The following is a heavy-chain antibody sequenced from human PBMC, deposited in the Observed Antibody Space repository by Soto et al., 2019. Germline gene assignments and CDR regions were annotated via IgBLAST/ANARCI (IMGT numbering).Heavy chain of an antibody. CDR3: TRAARYYDSSGYYHDWFDP. Sequence: LRLSCTASGFTFGDYAMSWVRQAPGKGLEWVGFIRSKAYGGTTEYAASVKGRFTISRDDSKSIAYLQMNSLKTEDTAVYYCTRAARYYDSSGYYHDWFDPWGQGTLVTVSS. D-gene: IGHD3-22*01. CDR1: GFTFGDYA. CDR2: IRSKAYGGTT. J-gene: IGHJ5*02. V-gene: IGHV3-49*04.